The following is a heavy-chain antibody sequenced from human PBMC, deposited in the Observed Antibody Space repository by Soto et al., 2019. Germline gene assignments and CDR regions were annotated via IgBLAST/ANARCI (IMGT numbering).Heavy chain of an antibody. CDR1: RHIVGISY. V-gene: IGHV3-53*01. D-gene: IGHD2-2*01. Sequence: GGALGLSCAASRHIVGISYVSWVRQAPGKGLDWVSVIYAGDTSHYADSVKGRFTISRDNSKNTLYLQMDSLRVEDTAVYYCTRDLMDVVPPADDFFDPWGQGINVTVSS. CDR3: TRDLMDVVPPADDFFDP. J-gene: IGHJ5*02. CDR2: IYAGDTS.